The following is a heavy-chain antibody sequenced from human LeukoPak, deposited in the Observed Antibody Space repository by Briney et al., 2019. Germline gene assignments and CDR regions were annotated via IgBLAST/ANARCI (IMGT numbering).Heavy chain of an antibody. D-gene: IGHD1-1*01. J-gene: IGHJ4*01. V-gene: IGHV3-30*02. CDR3: ANLPYNWNTHFDDY. CDR2: VASDGNFR. Sequence: GGSLRLSCAASGFTFSSYSMNCVRQAPGKGLEWVAYVASDGNFRDYVDSVKGRFTVSRDNSKDTLYLQMDSLRTEDTGVYYCANLPYNWNTHFDDYWGHGTLVTVSS. CDR1: GFTFSSYS.